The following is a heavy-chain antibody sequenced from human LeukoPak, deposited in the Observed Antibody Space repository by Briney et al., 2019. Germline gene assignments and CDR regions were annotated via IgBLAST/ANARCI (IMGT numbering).Heavy chain of an antibody. CDR3: ARGRGTVGATHRGNLRYSHFDY. J-gene: IGHJ4*02. CDR1: GGSFSGYY. CDR2: INHSGST. V-gene: IGHV4-34*01. D-gene: IGHD1-26*01. Sequence: SETLSLTCAVYGGSFSGYYWSWIRQPPGKGLEWMGEINHSGSTNYNPSLKSRVTISVDTSKNQFSLKLSSVTAADTAVYYCARGRGTVGATHRGNLRYSHFDYWGQGTLVTVSS.